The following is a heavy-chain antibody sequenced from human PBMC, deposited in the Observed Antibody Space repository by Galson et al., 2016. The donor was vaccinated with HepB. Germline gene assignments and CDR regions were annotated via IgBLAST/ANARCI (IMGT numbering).Heavy chain of an antibody. CDR2: ISTAGDT. CDR3: ARDRAGMTKSSWFDS. V-gene: IGHV3-13*01. J-gene: IGHJ5*01. CDR1: GFTFSWYD. Sequence: SLRLSCAAPGFTFSWYDMQWVRQPTGKGLEWVSPISTAGDTYYPGSVKGRFTISRDNAKNTLYLQLNSLRVEDTALYYCARDRAGMTKSSWFDSWGQGTLVSVSS.